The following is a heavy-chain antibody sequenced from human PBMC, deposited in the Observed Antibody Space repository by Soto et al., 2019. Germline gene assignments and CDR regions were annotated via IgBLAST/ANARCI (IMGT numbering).Heavy chain of an antibody. CDR2: LYYGRSA. Sequence: QVQLQESGPGLVKPSETLSLTCAVSGDSISSYYCIWIRQPPGQGLESIGYLYYGRSANYNPSLKSRVTLSVDTSTNQCSLTLSSMTAADTAVYYCALRSMAVVPEYWGQGTLVTVSS. D-gene: IGHD3-22*01. V-gene: IGHV4-59*01. CDR1: GDSISSYY. J-gene: IGHJ4*02. CDR3: ALRSMAVVPEY.